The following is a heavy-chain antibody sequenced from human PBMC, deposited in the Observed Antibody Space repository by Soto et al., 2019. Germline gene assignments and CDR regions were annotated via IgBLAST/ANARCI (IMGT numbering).Heavy chain of an antibody. Sequence: PSETLSLTCAVSGGSISSGGYSWSWILQPPGKGLEWIGYMYHSGSTYYNPSLKSRVTISIDRSKNQFSLKLSSVTAADTAVYYCARVPDRWGQGTLVTVSS. CDR1: GGSISSGGYS. CDR2: MYHSGST. J-gene: IGHJ5*02. V-gene: IGHV4-30-2*01. CDR3: ARVPDR. D-gene: IGHD2-2*01.